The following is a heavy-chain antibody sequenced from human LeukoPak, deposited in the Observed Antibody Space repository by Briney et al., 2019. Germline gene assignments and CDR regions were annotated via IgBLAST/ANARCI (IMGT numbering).Heavy chain of an antibody. Sequence: ASVKVSCKASGYTFSNHGINWVRQAPGQGLEWMGWISADNGNTNYAQKFQGRVTMTADTSTSTAYMEMRSLRSDDTAVYYCARDLHLVEPLVNFDYWGQGTLVTVSS. V-gene: IGHV1-18*01. CDR2: ISADNGNT. J-gene: IGHJ4*02. D-gene: IGHD2-2*01. CDR3: ARDLHLVEPLVNFDY. CDR1: GYTFSNHG.